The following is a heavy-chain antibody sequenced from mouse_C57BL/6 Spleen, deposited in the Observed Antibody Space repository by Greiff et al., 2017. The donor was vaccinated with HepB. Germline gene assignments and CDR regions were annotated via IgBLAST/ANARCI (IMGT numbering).Heavy chain of an antibody. D-gene: IGHD4-1*01. Sequence: EVHLVESGEGLVKPGGSLKLSCAASGFTFSSYAMSWVRQTPEKRLEWVAYISSGGDYIYYADTVKGRFTISRDNARNTLYLQMSSLKSEDTAMYYCTRAGDPNWAFAYWGQGTLVTVSA. CDR1: GFTFSSYA. J-gene: IGHJ3*01. CDR2: ISSGGDYI. V-gene: IGHV5-9-1*02. CDR3: TRAGDPNWAFAY.